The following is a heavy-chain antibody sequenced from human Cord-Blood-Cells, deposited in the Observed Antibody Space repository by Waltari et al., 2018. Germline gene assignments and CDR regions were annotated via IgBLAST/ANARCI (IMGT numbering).Heavy chain of an antibody. CDR3: AREEYIVGASLFDY. J-gene: IGHJ4*02. Sequence: QVQLVQSGAEVKKPGSSVKVSCTASGGTFSSYAISWVRQAPGQGLEWMGGIIPIFGTANYAQKFQGRVTITADESTSTAYMELSSLRSEDTAVYYCAREEYIVGASLFDYWGQGTLVTVSS. CDR1: GGTFSSYA. V-gene: IGHV1-69*01. D-gene: IGHD1-26*01. CDR2: IIPIFGTA.